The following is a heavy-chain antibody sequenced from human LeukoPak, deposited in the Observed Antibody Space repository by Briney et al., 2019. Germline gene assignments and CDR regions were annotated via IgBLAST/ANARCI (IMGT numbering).Heavy chain of an antibody. CDR3: ARVYSITMVRGVISGMDV. V-gene: IGHV3-21*01. CDR2: ISSSSSYI. Sequence: GGSLRLSCAASGFTFSSYSMSWVRQAPGKGLEWVSSISSSSSYIYYADSVKGRFTISRDNAKNSLYLQMNSLRAEDTAVYYCARVYSITMVRGVISGMDVWGQGTTVTVSS. D-gene: IGHD3-10*01. J-gene: IGHJ6*02. CDR1: GFTFSSYS.